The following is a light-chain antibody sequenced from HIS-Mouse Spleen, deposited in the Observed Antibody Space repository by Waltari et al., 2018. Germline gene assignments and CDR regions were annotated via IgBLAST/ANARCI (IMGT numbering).Light chain of an antibody. CDR3: QQYGSSPPNT. CDR2: GAS. J-gene: IGKJ2*01. CDR1: QSVSSSY. V-gene: IGKV3-20*01. Sequence: EIVLTQSPGTLSLSPGERATLPCRASQSVSSSYLAWYQQKPGQAPRLLIYGASSRATGIPDRFSGSGSGTDFTLTISRLGPEDFAVYYCQQYGSSPPNTFGQGTKLEIK.